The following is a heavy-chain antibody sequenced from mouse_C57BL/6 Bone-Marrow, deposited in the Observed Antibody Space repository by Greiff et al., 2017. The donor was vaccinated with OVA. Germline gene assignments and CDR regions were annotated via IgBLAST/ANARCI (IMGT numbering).Heavy chain of an antibody. J-gene: IGHJ2*01. CDR2: ISDGGSYT. CDR1: GFTFRSYA. V-gene: IGHV5-4*01. CDR3: AREGLTVVFDY. D-gene: IGHD1-1*01. Sequence: EVQRVESGGGLVKPGGSLKLSCAASGFTFRSYAMSWVRQTPEKRLEWVATISDGGSYTYYPDNVKGRFTLSRDNAKNNLYLQKSHLKSEDTAIYYCAREGLTVVFDYWGQGTTLTVSS.